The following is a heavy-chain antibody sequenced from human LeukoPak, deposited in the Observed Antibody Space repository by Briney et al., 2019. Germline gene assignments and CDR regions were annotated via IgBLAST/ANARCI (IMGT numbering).Heavy chain of an antibody. Sequence: GGSLRLSCAASGFTFSSYAMHWVRQAPGKGLEWVAVISYDGSNKYYADSVKGRFTISRDNSKNTLYLQMNSLRAEDTAVYYCAKDSFGSSWGSYQEFDYWGQGPLVTVSS. J-gene: IGHJ4*02. V-gene: IGHV3-30-3*01. CDR3: AKDSFGSSWGSYQEFDY. CDR2: ISYDGSNK. CDR1: GFTFSSYA. D-gene: IGHD3-16*01.